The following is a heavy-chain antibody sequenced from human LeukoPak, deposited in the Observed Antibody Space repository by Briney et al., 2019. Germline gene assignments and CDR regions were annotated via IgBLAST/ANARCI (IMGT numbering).Heavy chain of an antibody. V-gene: IGHV1-69*13. CDR2: IIPIFGTA. CDR3: ARETPSIVGADPDALDI. Sequence: GASVTVSCTASGYTFTSYGISWVRQAPGQGLEWMGGIIPIFGTANYAQKFQGRVTITADESTSTAYMELSSLRSEDTAVYYCARETPSIVGADPDALDIWGQGTMVTVSS. D-gene: IGHD1-26*01. J-gene: IGHJ3*02. CDR1: GYTFTSYG.